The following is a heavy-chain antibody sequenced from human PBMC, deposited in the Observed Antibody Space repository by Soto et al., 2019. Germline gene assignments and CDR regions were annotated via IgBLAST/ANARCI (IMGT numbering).Heavy chain of an antibody. V-gene: IGHV4-34*01. J-gene: IGHJ4*02. Sequence: PSETLSLTCTVSGGSISSYYWSWIRQPPGRGLEWIGQINHSGSTNSNPSLKSRVTISLVTSKNQFSLELTSVTAADTAVYYCARGLFSENYYSGGWYYFDSWGQGTQVTVSS. CDR3: ARGLFSENYYSGGWYYFDS. CDR2: INHSGST. D-gene: IGHD1-26*01. CDR1: GGSISSYY.